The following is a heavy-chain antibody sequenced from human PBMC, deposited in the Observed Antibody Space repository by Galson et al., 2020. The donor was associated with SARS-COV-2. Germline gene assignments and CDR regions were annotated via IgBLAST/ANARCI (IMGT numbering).Heavy chain of an antibody. CDR2: ISPYDGDT. CDR3: ARDRITIFGPFKGGMDV. J-gene: IGHJ6*02. Sequence: ASVKVSCKSSGYSFTSFGISWVRQAPRQGLQRMGWISPYDGDTTYAQKFQGRVTMTTDRSTSTVYLEVKSLRSDDTAVYYCARDRITIFGPFKGGMDVWGQGTTVTVSS. CDR1: GYSFTSFG. D-gene: IGHD3-3*01. V-gene: IGHV1-18*01.